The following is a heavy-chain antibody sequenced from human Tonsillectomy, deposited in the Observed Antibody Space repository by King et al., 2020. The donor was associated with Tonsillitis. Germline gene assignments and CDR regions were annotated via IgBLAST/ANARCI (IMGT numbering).Heavy chain of an antibody. CDR2: IKSKTDGGTT. CDR3: TTDGEDFWSGYPIDY. Sequence: VQLVESGGGLVKPGGSLRLSCAASGFTFSNAWMSWVRQAPGKGLEWVGRIKSKTDGGTTDYAAPVKGRFTISRDDSKNTLYLQMNSLKTEDTAVYYCTTDGEDFWSGYPIDYWGQGTLVTVSS. D-gene: IGHD3-3*01. V-gene: IGHV3-15*01. J-gene: IGHJ4*02. CDR1: GFTFSNAW.